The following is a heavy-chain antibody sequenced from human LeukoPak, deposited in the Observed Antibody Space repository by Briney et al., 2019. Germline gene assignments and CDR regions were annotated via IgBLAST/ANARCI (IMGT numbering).Heavy chain of an antibody. V-gene: IGHV1-18*01. CDR2: IDTYRGST. Sequence: ASVRVSCKASGYTFIDYGVSWVRQAPGQGLEWMGWIDTYRGSTNYAQNLQGRVTVTTDTSTTTVYMELRSLRSDDTAVYYCARPNTDAAGYYFDHWGQGTLVTVSS. CDR1: GYTFIDYG. D-gene: IGHD6-13*01. CDR3: ARPNTDAAGYYFDH. J-gene: IGHJ4*02.